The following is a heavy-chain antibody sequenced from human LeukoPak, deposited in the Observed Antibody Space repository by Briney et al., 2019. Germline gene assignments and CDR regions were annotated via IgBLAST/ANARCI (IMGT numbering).Heavy chain of an antibody. CDR1: GFTFDDYT. J-gene: IGHJ4*02. D-gene: IGHD5-18*01. Sequence: GGSLRLSCAASGFTFDDYTMHWVRQAPGKGLEWVSLISWDGDSTYYADSVKGRFTISRDNSKNSLYLQMNSLRTEDTALYYCAKGYTARGVTWGDYWGQGTLVTVSS. CDR2: ISWDGDST. CDR3: AKGYTARGVTWGDY. V-gene: IGHV3-43*01.